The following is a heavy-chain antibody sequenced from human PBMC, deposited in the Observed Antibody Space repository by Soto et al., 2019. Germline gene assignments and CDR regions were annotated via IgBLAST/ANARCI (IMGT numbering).Heavy chain of an antibody. Sequence: QVQLVQSGPEVKKPGASVKVSCKASGYTFTSYGISWVRQAPGQGLEWMGWISANTNYAQKLQGRVTMTTDTSTSTAYMGLRSLRSDDTAVYYCARDRGSSARDYWGQGTLVTVSS. CDR1: GYTFTSYG. CDR2: ISANT. V-gene: IGHV1-18*01. CDR3: ARDRGSSARDY. J-gene: IGHJ4*02. D-gene: IGHD1-26*01.